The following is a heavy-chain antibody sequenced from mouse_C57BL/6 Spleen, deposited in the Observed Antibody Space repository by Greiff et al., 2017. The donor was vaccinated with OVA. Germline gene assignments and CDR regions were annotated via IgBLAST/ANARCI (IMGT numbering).Heavy chain of an antibody. V-gene: IGHV5-6*01. CDR2: ISSGGSYT. CDR1: GFTFSSYG. CDR3: ARETGTGYFDY. D-gene: IGHD4-1*01. J-gene: IGHJ2*01. Sequence: EVQVVESGGDLVKPGGSLKLSCAASGFTFSSYGMSWVRQTPDKRLEWVATISSGGSYTYYPDSVKGRFTLSRDNAKNTLYLQMSSLKSEDTAMYYCARETGTGYFDYWGQGTTLTVSS.